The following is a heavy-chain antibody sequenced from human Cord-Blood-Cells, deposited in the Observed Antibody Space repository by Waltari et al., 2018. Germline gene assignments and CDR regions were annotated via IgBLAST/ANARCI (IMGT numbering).Heavy chain of an antibody. J-gene: IGHJ2*01. CDR3: ARGRWYYDILTGYYWYFDL. CDR1: GYTFTSYD. Sequence: QVQLVQSGAEVKKPGASVKVSCKASGYTFTSYDINWVRQATGQGLEWMGWMNPNSGNTGYAQKFQGRVTMTRDTSISTAYMELSSLRSEDTAVYYCARGRWYYDILTGYYWYFDLWGRGTLVTVSS. V-gene: IGHV1-8*01. CDR2: MNPNSGNT. D-gene: IGHD3-9*01.